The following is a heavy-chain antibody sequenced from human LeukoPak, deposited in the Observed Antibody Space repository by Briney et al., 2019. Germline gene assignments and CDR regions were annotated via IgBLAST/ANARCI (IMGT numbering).Heavy chain of an antibody. Sequence: GGSLRLSCAASGFTFNSYAMYWVRQAPGKGLEWVASISYDGSNKYYADSVKGRFTISRDNSKNILYLQMNSQRAEDTAVYYCASGPSYSPPGFWGQGTLVTVSS. J-gene: IGHJ4*02. CDR2: ISYDGSNK. CDR3: ASGPSYSPPGF. CDR1: GFTFNSYA. V-gene: IGHV3-30-3*01. D-gene: IGHD3-16*01.